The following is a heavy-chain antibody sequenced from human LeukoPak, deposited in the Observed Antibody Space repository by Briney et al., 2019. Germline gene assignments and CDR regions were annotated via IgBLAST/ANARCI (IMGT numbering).Heavy chain of an antibody. CDR2: ISSSSSYT. CDR3: ARGRTLGGDY. J-gene: IGHJ4*02. V-gene: IGHV3-11*06. Sequence: GGSLRLSCAASGFTFSDYYMSWIRQAPGKGLEGVSYISSSSSYTNYADSVKGRFTISRDNAKNSLYLQMNSLRAEDTAVYYCARGRTLGGDYWGQGTLVTVSS. CDR1: GFTFSDYY. D-gene: IGHD3-16*01.